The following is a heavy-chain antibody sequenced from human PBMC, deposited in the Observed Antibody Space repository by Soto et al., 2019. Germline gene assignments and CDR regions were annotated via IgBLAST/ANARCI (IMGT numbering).Heavy chain of an antibody. CDR3: ALRSMAVVPEY. CDR1: GGYIESGGYY. CDR2: IYYSGST. V-gene: IGHV4-31*03. Sequence: SETQSLTSPVSGGYIESGGYYWNWIRQHPGKGLEWIGYIYYSGSTYYNPSLKSRVTISVDTSKNQFSLKLSSVTAADTAVYYCALRSMAVVPEYWGQGTLVTVSS. D-gene: IGHD3-22*01. J-gene: IGHJ4*02.